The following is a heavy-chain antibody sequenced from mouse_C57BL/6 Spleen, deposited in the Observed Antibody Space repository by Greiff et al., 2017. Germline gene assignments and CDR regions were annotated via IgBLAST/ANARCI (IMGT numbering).Heavy chain of an antibody. D-gene: IGHD2-4*01. Sequence: VQLQQSGAELVRPGASVKLSCTASGFNIKDDYMHWVKQRPEQGLEWIGWIDPENGDTEYASKFQGKATITADTSSNTAYLQISSLTSEDTAVYYCTTWDYDYDPYAMDYWGQGTSVTVSS. V-gene: IGHV14-4*01. CDR2: IDPENGDT. CDR1: GFNIKDDY. CDR3: TTWDYDYDPYAMDY. J-gene: IGHJ4*01.